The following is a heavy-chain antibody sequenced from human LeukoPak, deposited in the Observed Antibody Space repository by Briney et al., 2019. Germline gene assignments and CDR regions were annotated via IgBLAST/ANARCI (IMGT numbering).Heavy chain of an antibody. CDR1: GGSISSYY. CDR2: IYYSGST. Sequence: SETLSLTCTVSGGSISSYYWSWIRQPPGKGLEWIGYIYYSGSTNYNPSLKSRVTISVDTSKNQFSLKLSSVTAADTAVYYCARGSEMVVATNAFDIWGQGTMVTVSS. V-gene: IGHV4-59*01. CDR3: ARGSEMVVATNAFDI. D-gene: IGHD2-15*01. J-gene: IGHJ3*02.